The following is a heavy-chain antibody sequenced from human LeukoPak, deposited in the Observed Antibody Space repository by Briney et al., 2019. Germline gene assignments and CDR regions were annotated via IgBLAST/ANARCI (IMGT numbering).Heavy chain of an antibody. CDR3: ARDSVYYDSSGYYGP. CDR2: INPNSGGT. V-gene: IGHV1-2*02. CDR1: GYTFTGYY. Sequence: GASVKASCKASGYTFTGYYMHWVRQAPGQGLEWMGWINPNSGGTNYAQKFQGRVTMTRDTSISTAYMELSRLRSDDTAVYYCARDSVYYDSSGYYGPWGQGTLVTVSS. D-gene: IGHD3-22*01. J-gene: IGHJ5*02.